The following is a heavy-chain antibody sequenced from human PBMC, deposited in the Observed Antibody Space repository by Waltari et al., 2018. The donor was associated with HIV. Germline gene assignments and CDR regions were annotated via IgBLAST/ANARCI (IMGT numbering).Heavy chain of an antibody. CDR2: IFYSGNT. Sequence: QLQVPESGPGLVKPSEPLSLTCTVSGGPLSSPDYSWGWIRQPPGKGLEWIGIIFYSGNTYSNPSLKSRVTISVDTSKSQFSLNLSSVTAADTAVYYCARHEAGGTRKAFDIWGQGTMVTVSS. D-gene: IGHD1-7*01. CDR3: ARHEAGGTRKAFDI. J-gene: IGHJ3*02. V-gene: IGHV4-39*01. CDR1: GGPLSSPDYS.